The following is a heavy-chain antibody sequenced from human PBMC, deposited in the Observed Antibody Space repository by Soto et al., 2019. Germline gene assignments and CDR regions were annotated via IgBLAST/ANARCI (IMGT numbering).Heavy chain of an antibody. CDR3: AREPSWSGYFEF. CDR2: IYYNGST. D-gene: IGHD3-3*01. V-gene: IGHV4-59*01. Sequence: SETLSLTCTVSGVSISNYFWSWIRQPPGKGLEWVGFIYYNGSTQYNPSLKSRVTMSVDTSKNQFSLKLNSVTAADTAVYYCAREPSWSGYFEFWGQGALVTVSS. J-gene: IGHJ4*02. CDR1: GVSISNYF.